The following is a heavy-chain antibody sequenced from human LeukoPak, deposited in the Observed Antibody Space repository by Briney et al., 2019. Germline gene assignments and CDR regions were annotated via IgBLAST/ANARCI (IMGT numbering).Heavy chain of an antibody. V-gene: IGHV3-30*02. CDR3: AKGLYCTNGVCYNDYFDY. CDR1: AFTFSSYG. J-gene: IGHJ4*02. D-gene: IGHD2-8*01. CDR2: IRCDGSDK. Sequence: PGVNLRFSCAASAFTFSSYGMVWVRQAQGQGLEWVAYIRCDGSDKYYEDSVKGRFTMSRDNSKNTLYLQMNSRRAEDTAVEYCAKGLYCTNGVCYNDYFDYWGQGTLVTVSS.